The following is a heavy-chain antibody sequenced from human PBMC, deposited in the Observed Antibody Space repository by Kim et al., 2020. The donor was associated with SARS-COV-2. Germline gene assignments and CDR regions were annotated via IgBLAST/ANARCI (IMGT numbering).Heavy chain of an antibody. J-gene: IGHJ6*02. CDR1: GFTFETHG. Sequence: GSLRLSCATSGFTFETHGMSWVRQAPGKGLEWVSGIHAKTNTVGYADSVKGRFTISRDNAKKSVYLQMNSLTVEDTALYYCAKSDAEAVTWYDGDVWG. V-gene: IGHV3-20*04. D-gene: IGHD1-1*01. CDR3: AKSDAEAVTWYDGDV. CDR2: IHAKTNTV.